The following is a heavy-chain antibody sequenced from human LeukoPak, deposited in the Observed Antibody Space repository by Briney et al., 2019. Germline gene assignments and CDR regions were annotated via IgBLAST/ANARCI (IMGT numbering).Heavy chain of an antibody. D-gene: IGHD1-26*01. CDR1: GFTFSSYW. CDR3: ARPWGSGTYYAFFDY. V-gene: IGHV3-74*01. Sequence: GGSLRLSCEASGFTFSSYWMHWVRQAPGKGLVWISRINSDGSSTNYADSVKGRFTISRDNAKNTLYLQMNSLRAEDTAIYYCARPWGSGTYYAFFDYWGQGTLVTASS. CDR2: INSDGSST. J-gene: IGHJ4*02.